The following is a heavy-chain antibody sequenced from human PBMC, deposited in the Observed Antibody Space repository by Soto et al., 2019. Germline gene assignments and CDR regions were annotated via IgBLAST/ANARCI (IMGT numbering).Heavy chain of an antibody. J-gene: IGHJ4*02. CDR3: ARDPSAGHSSGWYDY. V-gene: IGHV3-23*01. CDR1: GFTFSSYA. D-gene: IGHD6-19*01. CDR2: ISGSGGST. Sequence: PGGSLRLSCAASGFTFSSYAMSWVRQAPGKGLEWVSAISGSGGSTYYADSVKGRFTISRDNSKNTLYLQMNSLRAEDTAVYYCARDPSAGHSSGWYDYWGQGTLVTVSS.